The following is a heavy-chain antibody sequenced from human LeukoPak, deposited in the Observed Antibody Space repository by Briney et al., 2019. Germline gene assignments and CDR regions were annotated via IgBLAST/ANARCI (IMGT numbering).Heavy chain of an antibody. CDR3: AKGISADGYNFERGADY. V-gene: IGHV3-23*01. J-gene: IGHJ4*02. Sequence: GGSLRLSSAASGFTFATYVMTWVRQAPGKGLEWVSSVGGDGRVTYYADSVKGRFTISRDNSKNTIFLQMNSLRVEDTAVYYCAKGISADGYNFERGADYWGQGAQVIVSS. CDR2: VGGDGRVT. CDR1: GFTFATYV. D-gene: IGHD1-1*01.